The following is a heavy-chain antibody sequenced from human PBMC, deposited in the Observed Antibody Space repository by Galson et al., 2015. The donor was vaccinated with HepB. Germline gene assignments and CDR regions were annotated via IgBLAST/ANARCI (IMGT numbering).Heavy chain of an antibody. Sequence: TLSLTCTVSGGSISSGGYYWSWIRQHPGKGLEWIGYIYYSGSTYYNPSLKSRVTISVDTSKNQFSLKLSSVTAADTAVYYCARVITIFGVVTPGRFDYWGQGTLVTVSS. CDR3: ARVITIFGVVTPGRFDY. V-gene: IGHV4-31*03. D-gene: IGHD3-3*01. J-gene: IGHJ4*02. CDR1: GGSISSGGYY. CDR2: IYYSGST.